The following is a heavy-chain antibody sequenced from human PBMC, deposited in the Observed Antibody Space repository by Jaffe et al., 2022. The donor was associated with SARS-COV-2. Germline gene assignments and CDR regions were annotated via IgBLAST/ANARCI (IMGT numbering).Heavy chain of an antibody. CDR3: ARRIPSPDYYMDV. CDR2: IGSSGSSI. CDR1: GFTFSSYS. J-gene: IGHJ6*03. Sequence: EVQLVESGGGLVQPGGSLRLSCAASGFTFSSYSINWVRQAPGKGLEWVSYIGSSGSSIYYADSVKGRFTISRDNAKNSLYLQMNSLRAEDTAVYYCARRIPSPDYYMDVWGKGTTVTVSS. V-gene: IGHV3-48*01. D-gene: IGHD2-15*01.